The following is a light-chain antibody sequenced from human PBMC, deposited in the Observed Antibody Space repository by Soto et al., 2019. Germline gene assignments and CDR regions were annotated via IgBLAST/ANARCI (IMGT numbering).Light chain of an antibody. CDR2: GAS. CDR1: QSISSSF. CDR3: QQYDNSPIN. V-gene: IGKV3-20*01. Sequence: ASQSISSSFLAWSPQNPGQDNRIIIYGASRRDTGITDRFSGTGSETDFPLTISRLEPEDFAVYYCQQYDNSPINCGQGTRLEI. J-gene: IGKJ5*01.